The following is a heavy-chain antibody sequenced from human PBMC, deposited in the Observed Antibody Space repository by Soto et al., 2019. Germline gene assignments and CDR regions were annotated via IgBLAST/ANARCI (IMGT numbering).Heavy chain of an antibody. D-gene: IGHD3-22*01. CDR3: GKSAPYYYDSSGYYPGFDY. CDR1: GFTFSSYA. J-gene: IGHJ4*02. CDR2: ISGSGGST. Sequence: GGSLRLSCAASGFTFSSYAMSWVRQAPGKGLEWVSAISGSGGSTYYADSVKGRFTISRDNSKNTLYLQMNSLRAEDRAVYYCGKSAPYYYDSSGYYPGFDYWGQGTLVSVSS. V-gene: IGHV3-23*01.